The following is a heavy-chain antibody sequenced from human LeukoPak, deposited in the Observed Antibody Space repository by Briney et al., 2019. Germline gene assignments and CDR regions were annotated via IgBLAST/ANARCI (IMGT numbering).Heavy chain of an antibody. CDR2: INHSGST. V-gene: IGHV4-34*01. CDR1: GGSFSGYY. CDR3: ARESSYGVVFRAFDI. D-gene: IGHD4-17*01. J-gene: IGHJ3*02. Sequence: PSETLSLTCAVYGGSFSGYYWSWIRQPPGKGLEWIGEINHSGSTNYNPSLKSRVTISVDTSKNQFSLKLSSVTAADTAVYYCARESSYGVVFRAFDIRGQGTMVTVSS.